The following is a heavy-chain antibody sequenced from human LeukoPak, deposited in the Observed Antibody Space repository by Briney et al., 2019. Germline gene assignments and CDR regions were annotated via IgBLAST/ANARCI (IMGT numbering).Heavy chain of an antibody. Sequence: SETLSLTCTVSGGSISSYYWSWIRQPAGKGLEWIGRIYTSGSTNYNPSLKSRVTISVDTSKNQFSLKLSSVTAADTAVYYCAREDCSSTSCTYDYWGQGTLVTVSS. J-gene: IGHJ4*02. CDR1: GGSISSYY. V-gene: IGHV4-4*07. CDR2: IYTSGST. CDR3: AREDCSSTSCTYDY. D-gene: IGHD2-2*01.